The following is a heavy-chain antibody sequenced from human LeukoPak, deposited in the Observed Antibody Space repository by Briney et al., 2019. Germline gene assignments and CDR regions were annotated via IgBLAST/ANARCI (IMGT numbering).Heavy chain of an antibody. CDR2: INPNSGGT. CDR1: GYTFTGYY. V-gene: IGHV1-2*02. D-gene: IGHD2-2*01. CDR3: ARDPRTKYCSSTSCYGALFDY. Sequence: ASVKVSCKASGYTFTGYYMHWVRQAPGQGLEWMGWINPNSGGTNYAQKLQGRVTMTTDTSTSTAYMELRSLRSDDTAVYYCARDPRTKYCSSTSCYGALFDYWGQGTLVTVSS. J-gene: IGHJ4*02.